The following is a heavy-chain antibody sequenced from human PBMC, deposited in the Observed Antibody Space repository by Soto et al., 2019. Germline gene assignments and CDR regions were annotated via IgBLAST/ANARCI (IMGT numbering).Heavy chain of an antibody. D-gene: IGHD3-10*01. CDR2: IIPIFGTA. CDR3: ARGWDPNYYGSGTIDY. V-gene: IGHV1-69*01. CDR1: GVTFSSYA. Sequence: QVQLVQSGAEVKKPGSSVKVSCKASGVTFSSYAISWVRQAPGQGLEWMGGIIPIFGTANYAQKFQGRVTITADESTSTAYMELSSLRSEDTAVYYCARGWDPNYYGSGTIDYWGQGTLVTVSS. J-gene: IGHJ4*02.